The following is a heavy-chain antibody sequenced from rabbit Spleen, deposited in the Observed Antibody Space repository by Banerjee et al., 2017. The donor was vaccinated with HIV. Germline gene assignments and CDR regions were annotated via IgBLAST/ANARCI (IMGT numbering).Heavy chain of an antibody. J-gene: IGHJ4*01. D-gene: IGHD2-1*01. CDR3: ARAGDGDYGPYYLNL. CDR2: IYPNYDNK. V-gene: IGHV1S47*01. CDR1: GIDFSGFA. Sequence: QEQLVESGGGLVTLGGSLKVSCKASGIDFSGFAISWVRQAPGKGLEWIAYIYPNYDNKDYANWVNGRFTISLDNAQNTVFLQMTSLTAADTATYFCARAGDGDYGPYYLNLWGQGTLVTVS.